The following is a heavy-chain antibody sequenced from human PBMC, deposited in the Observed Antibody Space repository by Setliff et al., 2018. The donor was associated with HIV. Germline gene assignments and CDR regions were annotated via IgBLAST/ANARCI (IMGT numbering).Heavy chain of an antibody. CDR1: GGSLSDYY. CDR2: INHSGST. D-gene: IGHD3-10*01. Sequence: SETLSLTCAVYGGSLSDYYWSWIRQPPGKGLEWIGEINHSGSTEYNSSLKSRVTISVDTSKKQFSLNLTSLTAADTAVYYCARGQPPPGPGLVRGAYSSGSLDYWGQGTPVTVSS. J-gene: IGHJ4*02. V-gene: IGHV4-34*01. CDR3: ARGQPPPGPGLVRGAYSSGSLDY.